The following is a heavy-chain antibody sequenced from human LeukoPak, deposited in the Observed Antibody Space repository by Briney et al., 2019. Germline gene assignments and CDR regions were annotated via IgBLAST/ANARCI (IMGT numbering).Heavy chain of an antibody. CDR1: GLTVSSNY. CDR2: IYSGGST. CDR3: ARRAGGLARNNWFDP. Sequence: PGGSLRLSCAAPGLTVSSNYMSWVRQAPGKGLKWVSVIYSGGSTYYADSVKGRFTISRDNSKNTLYLQMNSLRAEDTAVYYCARRAGGLARNNWFDPWGQGTLVTVSS. J-gene: IGHJ5*02. D-gene: IGHD3-16*01. V-gene: IGHV3-66*01.